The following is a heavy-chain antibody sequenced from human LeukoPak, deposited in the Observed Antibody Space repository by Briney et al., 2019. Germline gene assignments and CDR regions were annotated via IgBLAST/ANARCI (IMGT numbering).Heavy chain of an antibody. Sequence: GSLRLSCAGSGFAFESFTMTWVRQAPGKGLEWVSLISDTGRDINYADSVRGRFTISRDNTKNSLFLQMDSQRVEDTAIYYCAKGLFSAYDKYLDSWGQGTLVTVSS. CDR1: GFAFESFT. J-gene: IGHJ4*02. D-gene: IGHD5-12*01. CDR2: ISDTGRDI. CDR3: AKGLFSAYDKYLDS. V-gene: IGHV3-21*04.